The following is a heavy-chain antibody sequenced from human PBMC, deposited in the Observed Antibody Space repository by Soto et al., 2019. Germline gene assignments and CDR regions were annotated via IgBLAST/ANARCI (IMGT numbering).Heavy chain of an antibody. Sequence: EVQLVESGGGLVKPGGSLRLSCAASGFMFSSYSMNWVRQAPGKGLEWVSSISSSSSYIYYADSVKGRFTTTRDNAKNSLYLQMNSLSAEDTAVYYCAKRGVSSNSNWFDPWGQGTLVTVSS. CDR1: GFMFSSYS. CDR3: AKRGVSSNSNWFDP. J-gene: IGHJ5*02. CDR2: ISSSSSYI. D-gene: IGHD6-13*01. V-gene: IGHV3-21*01.